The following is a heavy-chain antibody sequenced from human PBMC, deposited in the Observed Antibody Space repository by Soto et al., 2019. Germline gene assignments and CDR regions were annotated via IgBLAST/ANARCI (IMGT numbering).Heavy chain of an antibody. V-gene: IGHV3-23*01. D-gene: IGHD1-26*01. J-gene: IGHJ4*02. CDR3: ARRGSGSYYDY. CDR2: ISGSGGSM. Sequence: EVQLLESGGGLVQPGGSLRLSCAASGITFSSYAMRWVRQAPGKGLEWVSAISGSGGSMYYADSVKGRFTISRDNSKNTLYLQMNSLRAEDTAVYYCARRGSGSYYDYWGQGTLATVSS. CDR1: GITFSSYA.